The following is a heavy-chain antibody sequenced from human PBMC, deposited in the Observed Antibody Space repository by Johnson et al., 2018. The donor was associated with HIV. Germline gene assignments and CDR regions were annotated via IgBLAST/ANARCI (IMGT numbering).Heavy chain of an antibody. Sequence: VQLVESGGGLVQPGGSLRLSCAASGFTFSNAWMSWVRQAPGKGLEWVGRIKSKTDGGTTDYAAPVKGRFTIPRDDSKNTLYLQMNSLKTEETAVYYCTTEKHAPRAFDIWGQGTMVTVSS. V-gene: IGHV3-15*01. CDR3: TTEKHAPRAFDI. CDR1: GFTFSNAW. CDR2: IKSKTDGGTT. D-gene: IGHD2-2*01. J-gene: IGHJ3*02.